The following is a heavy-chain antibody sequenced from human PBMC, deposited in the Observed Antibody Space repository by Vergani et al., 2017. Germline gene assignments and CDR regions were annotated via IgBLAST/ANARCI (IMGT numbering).Heavy chain of an antibody. V-gene: IGHV3-33*01. CDR3: ARGIVPAAP. CDR1: GFTFSSYG. J-gene: IGHJ3*01. CDR2: IWYDGSNK. Sequence: QVQLVESGGGVVQPGRSLRLSCAASGFTFSSYGMHWVRQAPGKGLEWVAVIWYDGSNKYYADSVKGRFTNSRDNSKNTLYLQMNSLRAEDTAVYYCARGIVPAAPWGQGTMVTVSS. D-gene: IGHD2-2*01.